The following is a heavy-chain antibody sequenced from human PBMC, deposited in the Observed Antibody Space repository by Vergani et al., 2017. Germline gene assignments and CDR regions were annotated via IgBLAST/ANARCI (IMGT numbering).Heavy chain of an antibody. Sequence: QLQLQESGPGLVKPSETLSLSCRVSGDSISRSHYYWGFIRHPPGKGLEWIGSFSSSGSPYYNPTLKSRLAFSVDTSKNLFSLGLKSVTATDTGMYYCARPVGPSAIADGYHVWGQGTMVTVS. CDR3: ARPVGPSAIADGYHV. CDR1: GDSISRSHYY. CDR2: FSSSGSP. V-gene: IGHV4-39*02. D-gene: IGHD3-10*01. J-gene: IGHJ3*01.